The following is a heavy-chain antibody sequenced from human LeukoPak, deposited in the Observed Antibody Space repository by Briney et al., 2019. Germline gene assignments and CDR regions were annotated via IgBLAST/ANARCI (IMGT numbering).Heavy chain of an antibody. D-gene: IGHD6-13*01. CDR3: ARESSSWPYYFDY. V-gene: IGHV3-23*01. CDR1: GFTFSSYA. Sequence: GGSLRLSCAASGFTFSSYAMSWVRQAPGKGLEWVSAISGSGGSTYYADSVKGRFTISRDNAKNSLYLQMNSLRAEDTAVYYCARESSSWPYYFDYWGQGTLVTVSS. J-gene: IGHJ4*02. CDR2: ISGSGGST.